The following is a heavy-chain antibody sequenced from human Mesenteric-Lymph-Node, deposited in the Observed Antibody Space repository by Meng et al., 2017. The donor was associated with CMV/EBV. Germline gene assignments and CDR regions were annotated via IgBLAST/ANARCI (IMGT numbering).Heavy chain of an antibody. Sequence: GSLRPSCTVSGRSTSSCSYRWGWIRQPPGKGLEWIGSMCYGGSAYYNPSLKSRVTISLDTSKNQFSLKLSSVTAADTALYYCARSYYQLLIPPLNWFDPWGQGTLVTVSS. V-gene: IGHV4-39*07. J-gene: IGHJ5*02. CDR1: GRSTSSCSYR. CDR2: MCYGGSA. CDR3: ARSYYQLLIPPLNWFDP. D-gene: IGHD2-2*01.